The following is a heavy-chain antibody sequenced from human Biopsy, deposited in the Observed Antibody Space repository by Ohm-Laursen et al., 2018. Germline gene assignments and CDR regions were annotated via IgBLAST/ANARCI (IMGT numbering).Heavy chain of an antibody. Sequence: GTLSLTCSVSGGSISSDYWSWIRQTPGKGLEWIGYIYYSGSTNYNPSFKSRVTISVDTSKNQFSLRLNSVTAADTAVYYCARATNSTGWPYYYFYGMDVWGLGTTVTVSS. J-gene: IGHJ6*02. D-gene: IGHD2/OR15-2a*01. CDR2: IYYSGST. V-gene: IGHV4-59*01. CDR1: GGSISSDY. CDR3: ARATNSTGWPYYYFYGMDV.